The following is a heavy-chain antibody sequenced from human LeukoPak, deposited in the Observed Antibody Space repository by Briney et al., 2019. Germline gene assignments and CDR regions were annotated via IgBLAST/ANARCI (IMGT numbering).Heavy chain of an antibody. Sequence: PGRSLRLSCAASGFTFSSYAMHWVRQAPGKGLEWVAVISYDGSNKYYADSVKGRFTISRDNSKNTLYLQMNSLRAEDTAVYYCARGSGTVVRAFDIWGQGTMVAVSS. CDR3: ARGSGTVVRAFDI. CDR2: ISYDGSNK. V-gene: IGHV3-30-3*01. CDR1: GFTFSSYA. J-gene: IGHJ3*02. D-gene: IGHD4-23*01.